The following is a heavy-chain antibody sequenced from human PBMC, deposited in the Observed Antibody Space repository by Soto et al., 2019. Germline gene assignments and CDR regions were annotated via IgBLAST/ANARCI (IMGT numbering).Heavy chain of an antibody. Sequence: GGSLRLSCAASGFTFSSYGMHWVRQAPGKGLEWVAVIWYDGSNKYYADSVKGRFTISRDNSKNTLYLQMNSLRAEDTAVYYCARDPRYAVYYYYYYMDVWGKGTTVTVSS. D-gene: IGHD1-1*01. V-gene: IGHV3-33*01. J-gene: IGHJ6*03. CDR1: GFTFSSYG. CDR3: ARDPRYAVYYYYYYMDV. CDR2: IWYDGSNK.